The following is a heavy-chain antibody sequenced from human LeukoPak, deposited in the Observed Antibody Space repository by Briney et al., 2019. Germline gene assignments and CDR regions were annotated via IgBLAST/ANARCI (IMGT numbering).Heavy chain of an antibody. CDR1: GFTFSSYW. CDR2: IKQDGSEE. D-gene: IGHD1-1*01. CDR3: ARHIDWKFDY. J-gene: IGHJ4*02. Sequence: GGSLRLSCAPSGFTFSSYWMTWVRQAPGKGLEWVANIKQDGSEEYYVDSVKGRFTISKYNAKNSLYLQMNSLRAEDTAVYYCARHIDWKFDYWGQGTLVTVSS. V-gene: IGHV3-7*01.